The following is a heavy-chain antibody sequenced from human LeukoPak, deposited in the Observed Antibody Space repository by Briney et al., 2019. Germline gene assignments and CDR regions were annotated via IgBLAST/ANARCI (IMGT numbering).Heavy chain of an antibody. Sequence: SETLSLTCAVYGGSFSGYYWSWIRQPSGKGLEWIGEVNHSGSTNYNPSLKSRVTISVDTSKNQFSLKLSSVTAADTAVYYCAKGRGYDFYYFDYWGQGTLVTVSS. CDR1: GGSFSGYY. D-gene: IGHD3-3*01. CDR2: VNHSGST. V-gene: IGHV4-34*01. J-gene: IGHJ4*02. CDR3: AKGRGYDFYYFDY.